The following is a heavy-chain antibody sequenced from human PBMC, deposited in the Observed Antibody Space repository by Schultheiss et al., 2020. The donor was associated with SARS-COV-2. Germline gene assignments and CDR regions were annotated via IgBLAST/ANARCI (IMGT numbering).Heavy chain of an antibody. CDR3: ARGSGQYYYGMDV. V-gene: IGHV4-59*12. D-gene: IGHD1-26*01. CDR2: IYYSGST. CDR1: GGSFSGYY. Sequence: SETLSLTCAVYGGSFSGYYWSWIRQPPGKGLEWIGYIYYSGSTNYNPSLKSRVTISVDTSKNQFSLKLTSVTVADTAVYYCARGSGQYYYGMDVWGQGTTVTVSS. J-gene: IGHJ6*02.